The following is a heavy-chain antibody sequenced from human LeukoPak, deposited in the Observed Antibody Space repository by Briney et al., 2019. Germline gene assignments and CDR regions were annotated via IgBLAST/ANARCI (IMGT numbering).Heavy chain of an antibody. D-gene: IGHD2-2*01. CDR1: GFTFSSYA. CDR3: ARDHSDHTIDY. J-gene: IGHJ4*02. Sequence: GGSLRLSCAASGFTFSSYAMHWVRQAPGKGLEWVAVISYDGSNKYYADSVKGRFTISRDNSKNTLYLQMNSLRAEDTAVYYCARDHSDHTIDYWGQGTLVTVSS. V-gene: IGHV3-30-3*01. CDR2: ISYDGSNK.